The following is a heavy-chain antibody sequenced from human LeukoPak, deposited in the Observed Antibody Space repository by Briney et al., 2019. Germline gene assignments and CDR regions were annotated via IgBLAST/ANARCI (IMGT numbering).Heavy chain of an antibody. D-gene: IGHD2-2*01. Sequence: ASVKVSCKASGYTFTSYDINWVRQAPGQGLEWMGWMDPNRGNTGYAHKFQGRVTMAMSTSVSTAYMELSSLTSEDTAVYYCARGLSRCSSGNCYEPNWLDSWGQGTLVTVSS. CDR2: MDPNRGNT. J-gene: IGHJ5*01. CDR1: GYTFTSYD. CDR3: ARGLSRCSSGNCYEPNWLDS. V-gene: IGHV1-8*02.